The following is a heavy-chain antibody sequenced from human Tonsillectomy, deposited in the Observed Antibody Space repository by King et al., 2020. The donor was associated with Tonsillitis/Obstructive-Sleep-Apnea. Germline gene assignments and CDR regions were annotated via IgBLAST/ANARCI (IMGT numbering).Heavy chain of an antibody. CDR2: IIPVFGTT. J-gene: IGHJ6*03. CDR3: ASFVRNHSYYYYMDV. D-gene: IGHD1-14*01. V-gene: IGHV1-69*01. Sequence: INWVRQAPGQGLEWIGEIIPVFGTTYYAQKLQVRVSITADESTSTVYMELSSLRSEDTAVYYCASFVRNHSYYYYMDVWGKGTTVTVSS.